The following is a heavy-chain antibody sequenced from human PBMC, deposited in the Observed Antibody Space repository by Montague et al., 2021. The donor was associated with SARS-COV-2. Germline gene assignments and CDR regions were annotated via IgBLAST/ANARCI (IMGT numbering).Heavy chain of an antibody. D-gene: IGHD3-3*01. V-gene: IGHV4-34*01. CDR1: GGSFSGYY. J-gene: IGHJ5*02. CDR3: ARGADYDFWSGFLRYKWFDP. CDR2: INHSGST. Sequence: SETLSLTCAVYGGSFSGYYWTWIRQSPRKGLEWIGEINHSGSTNYNPSLKSRVTISVDTSKNQFSLKLSSVTAADTAVYYCARGADYDFWSGFLRYKWFDPWGLGTPVTVSS.